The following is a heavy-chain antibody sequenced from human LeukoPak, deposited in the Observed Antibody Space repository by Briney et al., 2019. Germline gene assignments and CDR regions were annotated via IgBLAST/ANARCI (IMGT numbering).Heavy chain of an antibody. CDR1: GYTFTGYY. D-gene: IGHD6-13*01. V-gene: IGHV1-2*02. CDR2: INPNSGGT. Sequence: ASVKVSCKASGYTFTGYYMHWVRQAPGQGLEWMGSINPNSGGTNYAQKFQGRVTMTRDTSISTAYMEMSRLRYEDTDVYYCARGRVAAPDYWGRGTLVTVSS. J-gene: IGHJ4*02. CDR3: ARGRVAAPDY.